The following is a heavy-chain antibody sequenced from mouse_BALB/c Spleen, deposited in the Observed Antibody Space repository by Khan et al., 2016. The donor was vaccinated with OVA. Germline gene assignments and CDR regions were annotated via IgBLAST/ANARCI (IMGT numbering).Heavy chain of an antibody. CDR2: INPSTGYT. CDR1: GYTFTTYW. CDR3: ARKGLCDNFTY. Sequence: VQLQQSGAELAKPGASVKMSCTASGYTFTTYWMHWIKQRPGQGLDWIGYINPSTGYTEYNKHFKDKATLTADESSSTAYMPLNSLTSEYSAVYYCARKGLCDNFTYWGQGTLVTVSA. V-gene: IGHV1-7*01. D-gene: IGHD1-3*01. J-gene: IGHJ3*01.